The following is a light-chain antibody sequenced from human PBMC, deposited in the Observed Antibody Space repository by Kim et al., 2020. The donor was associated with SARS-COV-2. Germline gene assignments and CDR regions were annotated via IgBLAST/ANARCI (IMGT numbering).Light chain of an antibody. CDR1: QSVSGN. CDR3: QQYYNWPPWT. J-gene: IGKJ1*01. Sequence: EIVMTQSPATLSVSPGERATLSCRASQSVSGNLAWYQQKPGQAPRLLIYGASTRATGIPARFSGSGSGTDFTLTISSLQSEDFAVYYCQQYYNWPPWTFGQGTKVDIK. V-gene: IGKV3-15*01. CDR2: GAS.